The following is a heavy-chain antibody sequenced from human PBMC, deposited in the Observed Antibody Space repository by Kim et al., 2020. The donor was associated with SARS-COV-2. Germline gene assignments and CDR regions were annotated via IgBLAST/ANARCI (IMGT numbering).Heavy chain of an antibody. Sequence: GGSLRLSCAASGFTFSSYSMNWVRQAPGKGLEWVSSISSSSSYIYYADSVKGRFTISRDNAKNSLYLQMNSLRAEDTAVYYCARVGRDIVATQDFNFDYWGQGTLVTVSS. V-gene: IGHV3-21*01. CDR1: GFTFSSYS. CDR2: ISSSSSYI. J-gene: IGHJ4*02. CDR3: ARVGRDIVATQDFNFDY. D-gene: IGHD5-12*01.